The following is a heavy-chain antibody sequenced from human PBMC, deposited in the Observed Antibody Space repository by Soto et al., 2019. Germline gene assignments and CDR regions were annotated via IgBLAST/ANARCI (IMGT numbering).Heavy chain of an antibody. CDR2: IYYSGST. D-gene: IGHD3-3*01. J-gene: IGHJ4*02. V-gene: IGHV4-31*03. CDR3: ARGPQYYDFWSGYYNAXXXXXYFXY. CDR1: GGSISSXXXX. Sequence: TLSLTCTVSGGSISSXXXXXSWIRQHPGKGLEWIGYIYYSGSTYYNPSLKSRVTISVDTSKNQFSLKLSSVTAADTAVYXXARGPQYYDFWSGYYNAXXXXXYFXYXGQGTXVTVSS.